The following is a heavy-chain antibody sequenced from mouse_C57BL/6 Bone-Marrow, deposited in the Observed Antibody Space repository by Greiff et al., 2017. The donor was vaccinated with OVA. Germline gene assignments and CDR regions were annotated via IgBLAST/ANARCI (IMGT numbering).Heavy chain of an antibody. J-gene: IGHJ2*01. D-gene: IGHD1-2*01. CDR2: FDPSDSYT. CDR3: ARGGVRPYFDY. CDR1: GYTFTSYW. V-gene: IGHV1-69*01. Sequence: QVQLQQPGAELVMPGASVKLSCKASGYTFTSYWMHWVKQRPGQGLEWIGEFDPSDSYTNYNQKFKGKSTLTVDKSSSTGYMQLSSLTSEDSAVYYCARGGVRPYFDYWGQGTTLTVSS.